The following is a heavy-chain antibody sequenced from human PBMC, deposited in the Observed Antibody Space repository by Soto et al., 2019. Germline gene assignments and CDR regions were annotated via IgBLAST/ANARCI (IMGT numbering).Heavy chain of an antibody. V-gene: IGHV4-4*02. Sequence: SETLSLTCDVSGVSMSSGNWWSWVRQPPGKELEWIGEVYRDGSANYHPSLERRVSISVDTSKNQFSLRLSSVTAADTAIYYCARLIYDSRLNYLYFDSWGQGMLVTVSS. CDR3: ARLIYDSRLNYLYFDS. CDR1: GVSMSSGNW. CDR2: VYRDGSA. J-gene: IGHJ4*02. D-gene: IGHD3-22*01.